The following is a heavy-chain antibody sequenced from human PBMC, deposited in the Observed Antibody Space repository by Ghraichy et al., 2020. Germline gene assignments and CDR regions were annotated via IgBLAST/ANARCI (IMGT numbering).Heavy chain of an antibody. D-gene: IGHD5-18*01. CDR2: IYYSGST. CDR1: GGSISSSSYY. CDR3: ASQAGIQLWLADY. V-gene: IGHV4-39*01. Sequence: SETLSLTCTVSGGSISSSSYYWGWIRQPPGKGLEWIGSIYYSGSTYYNPSLKSRVTISVDTSKNQFSLKLSSVTAADTAVYYCASQAGIQLWLADYWGQGTLVTVSS. J-gene: IGHJ4*02.